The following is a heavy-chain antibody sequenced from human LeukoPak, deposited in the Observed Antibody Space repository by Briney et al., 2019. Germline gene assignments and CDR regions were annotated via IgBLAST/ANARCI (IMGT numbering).Heavy chain of an antibody. CDR3: ARDPGIAVAPGAFDI. CDR1: GGTFSSYA. CDR2: IIPIFGTA. Sequence: SVKVSCKASGGTFSSYAISWVRQAPGQGLEWMGGIIPIFGTAYYAQKFQGRVTITADEYTSTAYMELSSLRSEDTAVYYCARDPGIAVAPGAFDIWGQGTMVTVSS. D-gene: IGHD6-19*01. V-gene: IGHV1-69*01. J-gene: IGHJ3*02.